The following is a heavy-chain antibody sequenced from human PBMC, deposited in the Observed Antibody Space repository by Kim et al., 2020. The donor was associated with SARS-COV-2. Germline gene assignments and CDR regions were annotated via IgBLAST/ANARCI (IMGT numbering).Heavy chain of an antibody. Sequence: SETLSLTCTVSGGSISSGGYYWSWIRQHPGKGLEWIGYIYYSGSTYYNPSLKSRVTISVDTSKNQFSLKLSSVTAADTAVYYCARDKRRPYSSSWYGHWFDPWGQGTLVTVSS. CDR2: IYYSGST. D-gene: IGHD6-13*01. V-gene: IGHV4-31*03. J-gene: IGHJ5*02. CDR3: ARDKRRPYSSSWYGHWFDP. CDR1: GGSISSGGYY.